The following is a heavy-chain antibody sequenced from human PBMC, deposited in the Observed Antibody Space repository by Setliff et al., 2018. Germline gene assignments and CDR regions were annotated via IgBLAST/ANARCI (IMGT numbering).Heavy chain of an antibody. V-gene: IGHV2-70*12. CDR2: IAWDDDK. CDR1: GFSLSTAGMS. D-gene: IGHD3-10*01. J-gene: IGHJ4*02. CDR3: AHRGGYGAGGLYYFDV. Sequence: SGPTLGEPTQTLTLTCTVSGFSLSTAGMSITWVRQPPGKALEWLGHIAWDDDKFYDTSLKTRLTITQDTSKNQVVLTLTNMDPVDTATYYCAHRGGYGAGGLYYFDVWGQGTLVTVSS.